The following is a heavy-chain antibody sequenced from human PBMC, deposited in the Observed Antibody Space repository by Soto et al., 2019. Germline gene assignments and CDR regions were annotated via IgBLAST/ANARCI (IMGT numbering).Heavy chain of an antibody. CDR2: ISYDGSNK. D-gene: IGHD3-22*01. CDR1: GFTFSSYG. J-gene: IGHJ4*02. Sequence: GGSLRLSCAASGFTFSSYGMRWVRQAPGKGLEWVAVISYDGSNKYYADSVKGRFTISRDNSKNTLYLQMNSLRAEDTAVYYCAKVEVGYYYDSSGQGVDYWGQGTLVTVSS. CDR3: AKVEVGYYYDSSGQGVDY. V-gene: IGHV3-30*18.